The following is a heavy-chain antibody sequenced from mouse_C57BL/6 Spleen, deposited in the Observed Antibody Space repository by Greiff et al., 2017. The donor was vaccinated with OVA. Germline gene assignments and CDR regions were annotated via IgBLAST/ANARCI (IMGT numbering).Heavy chain of an antibody. J-gene: IGHJ2*01. D-gene: IGHD1-1*01. Sequence: QVQLQQSGAELVRPGASVTLSCKASGYTFTDYEMHWVKQTPVHGLEWIGAIDPETGGTAYNQKFKGKAILTADKSSSTAYMELRSLTSEDSAVDYCTRSHYYGSSYFDYWGQGTTLTVSS. CDR1: GYTFTDYE. CDR3: TRSHYYGSSYFDY. CDR2: IDPETGGT. V-gene: IGHV1-15*01.